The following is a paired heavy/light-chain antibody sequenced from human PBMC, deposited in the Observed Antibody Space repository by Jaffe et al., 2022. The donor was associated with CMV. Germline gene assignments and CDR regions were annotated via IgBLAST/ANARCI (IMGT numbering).Heavy chain of an antibody. CDR1: EFTVSPYD. J-gene: IGHJ6*03. D-gene: IGHD3-10*01. Sequence: QLVESGGGLVTPGGSLRLSCEASEFTVSPYDIHWVRQAPGKGLEWVTFITSRSLVRRYADSVKGRFIISRDNAKNSVLLEMHNLRGEDTAVYYCVRDRGPGRYYLDVWGQGATVIVSS. V-gene: IGHV3-21*06. CDR2: ITSRSLVR. CDR3: VRDRGPGRYYLDV.
Light chain of an antibody. CDR1: HSNIGRNV. J-gene: IGLJ3*02. V-gene: IGLV1-44*01. CDR2: SDD. CDR3: AVWDDSLEHWV. Sequence: QSVVTQPPSASGTPGQRVTISCSGSHSNIGRNVVNWYQQVPGTAPRVLIYSDDHRPPGVRDRFSASKSGTSVSLAISGLQSEDEADYYCAVWDDSLEHWVFGGGTKLTVL.